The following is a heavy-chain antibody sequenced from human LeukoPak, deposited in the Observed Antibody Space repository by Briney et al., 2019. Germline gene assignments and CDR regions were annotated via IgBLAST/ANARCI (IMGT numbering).Heavy chain of an antibody. CDR1: GYTSTGYY. J-gene: IGHJ6*02. Sequence: ASVKVSCKASGYTSTGYYMHWVRQAPGQGLEWMGRINPNSGGTNYAQKFQGRVTMTRDTSISTAYMELSRLRSDDTAVYYCANSIPGGYCSGGSCQYYYYGMDVWGQGTTVTVSS. CDR3: ANSIPGGYCSGGSCQYYYYGMDV. CDR2: INPNSGGT. V-gene: IGHV1-2*06. D-gene: IGHD2-15*01.